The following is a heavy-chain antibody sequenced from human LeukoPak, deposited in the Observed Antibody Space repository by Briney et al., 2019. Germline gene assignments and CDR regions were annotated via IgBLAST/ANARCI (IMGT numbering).Heavy chain of an antibody. V-gene: IGHV1-18*01. CDR2: ISAYKGNT. Sequence: ASVKVSCKASGYTFTSYGISGVRQAPGQGVEGVGWISAYKGNTNYAQKLQGRVTMTTNTSTSTAYMALRSLRSDDTAVYYCARVPLHCSSTSCYRRPNYYYYYMDVWGKGTTVTVSS. CDR3: ARVPLHCSSTSCYRRPNYYYYYMDV. J-gene: IGHJ6*03. CDR1: GYTFTSYG. D-gene: IGHD2-2*01.